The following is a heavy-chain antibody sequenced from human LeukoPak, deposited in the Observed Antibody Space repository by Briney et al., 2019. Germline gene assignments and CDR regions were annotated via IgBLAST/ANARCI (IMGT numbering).Heavy chain of an antibody. V-gene: IGHV3-66*01. D-gene: IGHD3-10*01. J-gene: IGHJ5*02. CDR1: GFSVSDNY. Sequence: GGSLRLSCAASGFSVSDNYMTWVRQAPGKGLEWVSVIYSGNTTYYADSVKGRFTISRDNSKNTLNLQMNWLRTEDTAVYYCARRSMVRGVSNWFDPWGQGTLVTVSS. CDR2: IYSGNTT. CDR3: ARRSMVRGVSNWFDP.